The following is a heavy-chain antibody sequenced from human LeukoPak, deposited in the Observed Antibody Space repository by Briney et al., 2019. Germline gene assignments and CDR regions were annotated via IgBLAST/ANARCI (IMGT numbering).Heavy chain of an antibody. CDR2: IRQDGSEK. Sequence: GGSLRLSCAASGFRFSNYWMSWVRQAPGKGLEWVANIRQDGSEKDYVDSMKGRFTISRDNAKNSVYLQVNSLRAEDAAVYYCARIGYSSSSFDYWGQGTLVTVSS. D-gene: IGHD6-13*01. CDR1: GFRFSNYW. V-gene: IGHV3-7*01. J-gene: IGHJ4*02. CDR3: ARIGYSSSSFDY.